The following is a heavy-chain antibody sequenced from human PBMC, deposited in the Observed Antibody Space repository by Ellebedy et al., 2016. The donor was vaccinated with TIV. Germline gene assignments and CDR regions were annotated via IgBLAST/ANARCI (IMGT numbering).Heavy chain of an antibody. CDR1: GFSISGGYY. D-gene: IGHD3-16*01. CDR2: MFHSGST. CDR3: ARMRSYGFSTPAY. J-gene: IGHJ4*02. V-gene: IGHV4-38-2*02. Sequence: SETLSLXXSVSGFSISGGYYWGWIRQTPGKGLEWIVSMFHSGSTYYNPSLKSRVTISVDTSKNQMSLKVTSVTAADTAIYYCARMRSYGFSTPAYWGQGTLVSVSS.